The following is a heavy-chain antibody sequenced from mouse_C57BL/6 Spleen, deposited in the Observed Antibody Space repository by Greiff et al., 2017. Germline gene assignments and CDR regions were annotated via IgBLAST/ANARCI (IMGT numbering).Heavy chain of an antibody. V-gene: IGHV1-67*01. J-gene: IGHJ3*01. CDR1: GYTFTDYA. CDR3: YYGNLFAY. Sequence: QVQLKESGPELVRPGVSVKISCKGSGYTFTDYAMHWVKQSHAKSLEWIGVISTYYGDASYNQKFKDKATMTVDKSSSTAYMELARLTSEDSASEGIYYGNLFAYWGQGTLVTVSA. CDR2: ISTYYGDA. D-gene: IGHD2-1*01.